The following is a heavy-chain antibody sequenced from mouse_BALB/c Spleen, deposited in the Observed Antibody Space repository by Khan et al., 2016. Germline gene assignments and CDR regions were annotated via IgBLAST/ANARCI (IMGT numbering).Heavy chain of an antibody. J-gene: IGHJ2*01. CDR3: AREGWLLGFFDY. CDR1: GYTFTRYT. CDR2: VNPSNDYT. V-gene: IGHV1-4*01. Sequence: QVRLQQSGAELARPGASVKMSCKASGYTFTRYTMFWVKQRPGQGLEWLGYVNPSNDYTDYNQKFRDKATLTADKSSSTAYMQLNSLTSEDSAVYYCAREGWLLGFFDYWGQGTTLTVSS. D-gene: IGHD2-3*01.